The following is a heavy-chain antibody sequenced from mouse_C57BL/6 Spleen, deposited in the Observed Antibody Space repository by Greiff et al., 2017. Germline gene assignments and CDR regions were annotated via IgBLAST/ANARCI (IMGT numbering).Heavy chain of an antibody. V-gene: IGHV1-52*01. D-gene: IGHD1-1*01. CDR2: IDPSDSAT. CDR3: AREGCGSSYWCFDV. CDR1: GYTFTSYW. Sequence: QVQLKQPGAELVRPGSSVKLSCKASGYTFTSYWMHWVKQRPIQGLEWIGNIDPSDSATHYNQKFKDNATLTVDKSSSTAYMQLSSLTSEDSAVYYGAREGCGSSYWCFDVWGTGTTVTVSS. J-gene: IGHJ1*03.